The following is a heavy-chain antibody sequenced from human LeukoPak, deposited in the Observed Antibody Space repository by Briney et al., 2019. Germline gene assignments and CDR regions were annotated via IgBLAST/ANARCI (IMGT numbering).Heavy chain of an antibody. V-gene: IGHV3-48*03. J-gene: IGHJ3*02. CDR2: ISSSGSTI. D-gene: IGHD1-26*01. Sequence: GGSLRLSCAASGLSFSSSGMNWARQAPGKGPEWVSYISSSGSTIYYADSVKGRFTISRDNARNSLFLSMSSLRAEDTAVYYCARSILVGATGAFDIWGQGTMVTVSS. CDR3: ARSILVGATGAFDI. CDR1: GLSFSSSG.